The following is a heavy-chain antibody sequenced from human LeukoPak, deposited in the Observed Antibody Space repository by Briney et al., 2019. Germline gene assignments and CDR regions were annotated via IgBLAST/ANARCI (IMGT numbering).Heavy chain of an antibody. CDR2: IYYSGST. V-gene: IGHV4-59*08. D-gene: IGHD3-22*01. CDR3: ARKGFSSYFFPTSQYNWFDP. CDR1: GCSLRSYY. Sequence: PSETLSLTCTVSGCSLRSYYWSGIRQPPGKGLDWIGYIYYSGSTNYIPSLKRQVTISVDTSKNQFSLKLSSVAAADTAVYYCARKGFSSYFFPTSQYNWFDPWGHGTLVTVSS. J-gene: IGHJ5*02.